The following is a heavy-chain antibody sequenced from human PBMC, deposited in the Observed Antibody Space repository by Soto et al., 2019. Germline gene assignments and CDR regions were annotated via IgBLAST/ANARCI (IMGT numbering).Heavy chain of an antibody. V-gene: IGHV4-31*03. Sequence: QVQLQESGPGLVNPSQTLSLTCTVSAGSISSGTYYWNLIRQHPGKGLEWIGYMYYSGHTYYNPSLQSRLTISGDTSKNQFALKLSSVTVADTAVYYCAIGNDFRTGWLDPWGQGIMVTVSS. CDR1: AGSISSGTYY. D-gene: IGHD4-4*01. J-gene: IGHJ5*02. CDR3: AIGNDFRTGWLDP. CDR2: MYYSGHT.